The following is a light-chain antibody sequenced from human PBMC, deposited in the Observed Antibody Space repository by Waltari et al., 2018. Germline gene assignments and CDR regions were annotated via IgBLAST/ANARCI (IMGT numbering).Light chain of an antibody. CDR3: SSQSTKNGVI. CDR1: SSDVGGDDS. V-gene: IGLV2-14*03. CDR2: DVN. Sequence: QSALTQPASVSGSPGQSITIPCTGSSSDVGGDDSVSWYEAHPGQAPKVIIYDVNKRPAGVSDPFSGSKSGNTAALTSAGLQAEDEATFYCSSQSTKNGVIFGGGTKVTVL. J-gene: IGLJ2*01.